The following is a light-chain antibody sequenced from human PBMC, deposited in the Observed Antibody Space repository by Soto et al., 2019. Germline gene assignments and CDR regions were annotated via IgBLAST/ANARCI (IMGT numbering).Light chain of an antibody. J-gene: IGKJ4*01. CDR1: HTVANF. Sequence: DTVLIQSPATLSLSPGERATLSCRASHTVANFLAWYQHKAGQAPRLLIYDVYNRATGIPARFSGSGSGTDFTLTISSLEPVDFAVYYCQQRSNWPPTFGGGTNVEIK. CDR3: QQRSNWPPT. CDR2: DVY. V-gene: IGKV3-11*01.